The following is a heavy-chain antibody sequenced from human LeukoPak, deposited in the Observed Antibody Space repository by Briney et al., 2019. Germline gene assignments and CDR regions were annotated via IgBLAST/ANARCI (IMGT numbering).Heavy chain of an antibody. Sequence: GGSLRLSCAASGFTFSSYWMHRVRQAPGKGLVWVSRINSDGSSTSYADSVKGRFTISRDNAKNTLYLQMNSLRAEDTAVYYCARVRQTGIVVVNHFDYWGQGTLVTVSS. CDR3: ARVRQTGIVVVNHFDY. CDR2: INSDGSST. D-gene: IGHD3-22*01. CDR1: GFTFSSYW. J-gene: IGHJ4*02. V-gene: IGHV3-74*01.